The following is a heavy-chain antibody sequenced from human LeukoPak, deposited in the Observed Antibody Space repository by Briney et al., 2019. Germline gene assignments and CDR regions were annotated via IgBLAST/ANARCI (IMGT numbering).Heavy chain of an antibody. V-gene: IGHV1-69*13. J-gene: IGHJ4*02. CDR3: ARAQNYYDSSGYYYL. CDR1: GGTFSSYA. Sequence: VEVSCKASGGTFSSYAISWVRQAPGQGLEWMGGIIPIFGTANYAQKFQGRVTITADESTSTAYMELSSLRSEDTAVYYCARAQNYYDSSGYYYLWGQGTLVTVSS. D-gene: IGHD3-22*01. CDR2: IIPIFGTA.